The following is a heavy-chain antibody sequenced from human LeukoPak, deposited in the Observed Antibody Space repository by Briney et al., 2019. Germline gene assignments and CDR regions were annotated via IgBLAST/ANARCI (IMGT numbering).Heavy chain of an antibody. D-gene: IGHD3-3*01. J-gene: IGHJ4*02. V-gene: IGHV1-69*13. CDR1: GGTFSSYA. CDR3: AIFASGGAYDFWSGYKTY. CDR2: IIPIFGTA. Sequence: SVKVSCKASGGTFSSYAISWVRQAPGQGLEWMGGIIPIFGTANYAQKFQGRVTITADESTSTAYMELSSLRSEDTAVYYCAIFASGGAYDFWSGYKTYWGQGTLVTVSS.